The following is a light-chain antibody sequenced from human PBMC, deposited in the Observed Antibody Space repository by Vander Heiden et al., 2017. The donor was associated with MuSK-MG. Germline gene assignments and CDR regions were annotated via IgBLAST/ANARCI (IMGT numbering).Light chain of an antibody. J-gene: IGLJ1*01. Sequence: QSVLTQPPAVSWAPGPPITITCPGHHSNLGAGSDGPSLQPPPGRAPKLLVSSNSNRPSGVPDRFSGSKSGASASLAITGLQAEDEADYYCQSSDSSLNDFVFGTGTKVTVL. CDR1: HSNLGAGSD. CDR3: QSSDSSLNDFV. CDR2: SNS. V-gene: IGLV1-40*01.